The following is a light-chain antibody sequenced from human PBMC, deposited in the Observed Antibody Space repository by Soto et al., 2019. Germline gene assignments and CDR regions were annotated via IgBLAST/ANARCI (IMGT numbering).Light chain of an antibody. CDR1: QSVSSN. CDR2: GAS. CDR3: QQCDSWPLT. J-gene: IGKJ4*01. Sequence: EIVMTQSPATLSVSPGERATLSCRASQSVSSNLAWYQQKPGQAPRLLIHGASNTALGIPARFSGSGSGTEFTLTISSLPSEDFAVYYCQQCDSWPLTFGGGTKVEIK. V-gene: IGKV3-15*01.